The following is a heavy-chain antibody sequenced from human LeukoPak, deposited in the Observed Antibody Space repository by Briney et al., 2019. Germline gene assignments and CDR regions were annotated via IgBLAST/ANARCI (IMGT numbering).Heavy chain of an antibody. CDR3: ARGRNEVARWFDP. V-gene: IGHV1-2*02. J-gene: IGHJ5*02. Sequence: ASVKVSCEASRYTPTGYYIHCGRDAPGQGRECMGWINPNSGGTNYAQKFQGRVTMTKDTSISTAYMELSRLRSDDTAVYYCARGRNEVARWFDPWGQGTLVTVSS. CDR2: INPNSGGT. D-gene: IGHD2-15*01. CDR1: RYTPTGYY.